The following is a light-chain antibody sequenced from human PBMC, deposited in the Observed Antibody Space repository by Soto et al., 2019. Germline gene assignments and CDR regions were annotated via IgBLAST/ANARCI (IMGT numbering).Light chain of an antibody. CDR1: QSISSW. CDR3: QQYNTSSWT. V-gene: IGKV1-5*01. CDR2: DAS. J-gene: IGKJ1*01. Sequence: DIQMTQSPSTLSASVGDRVTITCRASQSISSWLAWYQQKPGKAPKLLIYDASSLESGVPSRFSGSGSGTKFTLTITSLQPDDFATYSCQQYNTSSWTFGQGTKV.